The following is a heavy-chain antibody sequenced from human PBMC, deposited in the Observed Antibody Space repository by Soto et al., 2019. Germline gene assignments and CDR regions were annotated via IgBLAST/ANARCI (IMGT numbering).Heavy chain of an antibody. CDR1: GGSISSYY. CDR3: ARYYCSSTSCYNFDY. J-gene: IGHJ4*02. CDR2: IYYSGST. V-gene: IGHV4-59*08. D-gene: IGHD2-2*01. Sequence: QVQLQESGPGLVKPSETLSLTCTVSGGSISSYYWSWIRQPPGKGLEWIGYIYYSGSTKYNTSLKSRVTISVDTSKNQFSLKLSSVTAADTAVYYCARYYCSSTSCYNFDYWGQGTLVTVSS.